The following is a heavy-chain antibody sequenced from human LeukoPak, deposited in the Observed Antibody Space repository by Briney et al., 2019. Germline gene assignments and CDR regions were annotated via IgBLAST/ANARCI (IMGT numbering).Heavy chain of an antibody. J-gene: IGHJ3*02. CDR1: GYTFTGYY. V-gene: IGHV1-2*02. CDR2: INPNSGGT. D-gene: IGHD3-16*01. CDR3: ARDLEYLYPGGAFDI. Sequence: ASVKVSCKASGYTFTGYYIHWVRQAPGQGLEWMGWINPNSGGTNYAQKFQGRVTMTRNTSISTAYMELSRLRSDDTAVYYCARDLEYLYPGGAFDIWGQGTMVTVSS.